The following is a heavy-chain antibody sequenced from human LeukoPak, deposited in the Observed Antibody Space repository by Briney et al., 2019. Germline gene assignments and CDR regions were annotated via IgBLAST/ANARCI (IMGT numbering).Heavy chain of an antibody. J-gene: IGHJ5*02. Sequence: SETLSLTCTVSGGSISCYYWSWIRQPPGKGLEWIGYIYYSGSTNYNPSLKSRVTISVDTSKNQFSLKLSSVTAADTAVYYCARTDIVVVPVTKGWFDPWGQGTLVTVSS. V-gene: IGHV4-59*08. D-gene: IGHD2-2*01. CDR2: IYYSGST. CDR3: ARTDIVVVPVTKGWFDP. CDR1: GGSISCYY.